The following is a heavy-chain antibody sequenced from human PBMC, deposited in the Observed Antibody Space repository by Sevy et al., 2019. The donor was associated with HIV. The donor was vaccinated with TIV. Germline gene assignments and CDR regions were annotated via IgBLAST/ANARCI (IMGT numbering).Heavy chain of an antibody. CDR2: ISSSSSYT. CDR1: GFSLSDYY. D-gene: IGHD6-13*01. CDR3: ARMSAGIDY. Sequence: GGSLRLSCAASGFSLSDYYMSWIRQAPGKGLEWVSYISSSSSYTNYADSVKGRFTISRDNAKNSLYLQMNSLRAEDTAVYYCARMSAGIDYWGQGTLVTVSS. V-gene: IGHV3-11*06. J-gene: IGHJ4*02.